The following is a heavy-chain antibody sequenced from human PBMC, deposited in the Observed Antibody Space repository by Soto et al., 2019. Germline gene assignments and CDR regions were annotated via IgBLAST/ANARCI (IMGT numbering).Heavy chain of an antibody. CDR1: GYTFTSYG. Sequence: ASVKVSCKASGYTFTSYGISWVRQAPGQGLEWMGWISAYNGSTNYAQKLQGRVTMTTDTSTSTAYMELRSLRSDDTAVYYCAREYYYDSSGYYVGYNWFDPWGQGTLVTVSS. CDR3: AREYYYDSSGYYVGYNWFDP. CDR2: ISAYNGST. D-gene: IGHD3-22*01. V-gene: IGHV1-18*01. J-gene: IGHJ5*02.